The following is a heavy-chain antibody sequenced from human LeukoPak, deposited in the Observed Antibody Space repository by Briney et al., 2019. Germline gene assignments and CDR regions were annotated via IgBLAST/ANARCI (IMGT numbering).Heavy chain of an antibody. CDR3: ARPRSATLEYFDL. J-gene: IGHJ2*01. V-gene: IGHV3-23*01. CDR2: ISGSGGST. D-gene: IGHD1-26*01. CDR1: GFTFSSYA. Sequence: PGGSLRLSCAASGFTFSSYAMSWVRQAPGKGLEWVSAISGSGGSTYYADSVKGRFTISRDNSKNTLYLQMNSLRAEDTAVYYCARPRSATLEYFDLWGRGTLVTVSS.